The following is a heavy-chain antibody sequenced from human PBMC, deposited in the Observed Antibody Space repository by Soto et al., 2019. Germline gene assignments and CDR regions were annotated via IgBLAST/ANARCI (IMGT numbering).Heavy chain of an antibody. CDR1: GGTFRTSA. CDR2: IMPVFSTP. CDR3: ARDKDRQQLGGNYYYIMDV. Sequence: QVQLVQSGAEVKKPGSSVKVSCKTSGGTFRTSAISWVRQAPGQGLEWMGGIMPVFSTPDYAQKFQGRVPITADESTCTAYMELRSLRSEDTAVYYCARDKDRQQLGGNYYYIMDVWGQGTTVTVSS. V-gene: IGHV1-69*12. D-gene: IGHD3-3*02. J-gene: IGHJ6*01.